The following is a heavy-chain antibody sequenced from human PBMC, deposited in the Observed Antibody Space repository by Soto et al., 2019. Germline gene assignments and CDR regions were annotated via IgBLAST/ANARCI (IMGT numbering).Heavy chain of an antibody. Sequence: GGSLRLSCAASGFTVSSNYMSWVRQAPGKGLEWVSVIYSGGSTYYADSVKGRFTISRDNSKNTLYLQMNSLRAEDTAVYYCLSDILGVVIGPLWGKGTLVTVST. CDR3: LSDILGVVIGPL. J-gene: IGHJ4*02. V-gene: IGHV3-66*01. D-gene: IGHD3-3*01. CDR2: IYSGGST. CDR1: GFTVSSNY.